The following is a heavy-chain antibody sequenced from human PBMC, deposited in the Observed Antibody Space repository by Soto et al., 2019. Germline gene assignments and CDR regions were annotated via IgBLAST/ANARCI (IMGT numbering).Heavy chain of an antibody. D-gene: IGHD3-16*02. CDR2: ISHDGTDK. J-gene: IGHJ5*01. Sequence: PGGSLILSCAASGFTFLKFGLHWVRQSPREGLEWVAPISHDGTDKYYADSVKGRFTISRDNSKDTLFLNMDNLRPEDTGIYYCAKPTSFVTCFDSWGQGTLGTSPQ. V-gene: IGHV3-30*18. CDR3: AKPTSFVTCFDS. CDR1: GFTFLKFG.